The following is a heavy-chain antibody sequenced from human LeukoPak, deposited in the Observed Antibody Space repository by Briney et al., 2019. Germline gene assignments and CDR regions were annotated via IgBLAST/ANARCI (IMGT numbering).Heavy chain of an antibody. V-gene: IGHV1-18*01. D-gene: IGHD4-17*01. J-gene: IGHJ4*02. CDR3: ARDPSSVTPYPPDY. CDR1: GYIFTRYG. Sequence: ASVKVSCKASGYIFTRYGVNWVRQAPGQGLEWMGWNSGYNGDTKYGQKFQGRVTVTADTSTSTAYMELTSLTSDGTAVYYCARDPSSVTPYPPDYWGQGTLVTVSS. CDR2: NSGYNGDT.